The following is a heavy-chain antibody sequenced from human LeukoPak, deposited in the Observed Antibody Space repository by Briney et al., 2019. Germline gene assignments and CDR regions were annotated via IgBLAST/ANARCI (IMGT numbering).Heavy chain of an antibody. V-gene: IGHV4-34*01. Sequence: PSETLSLTCAVYGGSFSGYYWSWIRQPPGKGLEWIGEINHSGSTNYNPSLKSRVTISVDTSKNQFSLKLSSVTAADTAVYYCARGPARVYYGSGRNWFDPWGQGTLVTVSS. CDR2: INHSGST. CDR1: GGSFSGYY. J-gene: IGHJ5*02. CDR3: ARGPARVYYGSGRNWFDP. D-gene: IGHD3-10*01.